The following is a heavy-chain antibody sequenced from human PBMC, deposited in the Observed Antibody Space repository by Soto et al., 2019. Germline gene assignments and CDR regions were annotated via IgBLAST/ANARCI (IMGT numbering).Heavy chain of an antibody. CDR1: GFTFTTYT. V-gene: IGHV3-30-3*01. CDR2: IPYDGSKT. D-gene: IGHD2-21*01. Sequence: PGGSLRLSCAASGFTFTTYTMQWVRQAPGKGLEWVAVIPYDGSKTNFADSVKGRFTISRDNSKNTVFLQMNSLRVEDTAIYYCARDYSIAPGDLGAPSEYWGQGALVTVSS. CDR3: ARDYSIAPGDLGAPSEY. J-gene: IGHJ4*02.